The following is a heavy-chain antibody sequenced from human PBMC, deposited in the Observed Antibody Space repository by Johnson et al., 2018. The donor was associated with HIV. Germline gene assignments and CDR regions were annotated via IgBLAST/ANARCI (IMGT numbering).Heavy chain of an antibody. CDR1: GFTFTNYA. D-gene: IGHD5-24*01. CDR2: ISYDGSNK. Sequence: VQLVESGGGVVQPGRSLRLSCAASGFTFTNYAMYWVRQAPGKGLEWVALISYDGSNKYYADSVKGRFTISRDNSKNTLYLQMSSLRAEDTAIYYCARMAAHVSDFWGQGTMVTVSS. CDR3: ARMAAHVSDF. J-gene: IGHJ3*01. V-gene: IGHV3-30-3*01.